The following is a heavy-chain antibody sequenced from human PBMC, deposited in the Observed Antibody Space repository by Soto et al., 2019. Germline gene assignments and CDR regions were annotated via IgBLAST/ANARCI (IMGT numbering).Heavy chain of an antibody. CDR1: GFTFSDYY. CDR2: ISSVTNTI. D-gene: IGHD1-26*01. V-gene: IGHV3-11*01. Sequence: GGSLRLSCAASGFTFSDYYMTWIRQATGRGLEWVSYISSVTNTIYYADSVRGRLTISRDNVMDSLYLQMNSLRAEDTAVYYCARVGQDYYYGMDVWGQGTTVTVSS. CDR3: ARVGQDYYYGMDV. J-gene: IGHJ6*02.